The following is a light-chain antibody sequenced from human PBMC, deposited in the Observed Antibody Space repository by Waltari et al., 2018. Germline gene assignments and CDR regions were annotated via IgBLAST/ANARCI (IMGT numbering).Light chain of an antibody. CDR1: SDMSVAPYR. CDR2: YRLDSDQ. CDR3: VVGYDCSWV. Sequence: QAVLTQPDSLSASPGASASLTCTRRSDMSVAPYRIYWYQQKPGSPPRYLLRYRLDSDQQQGSGVPSRCSGSKEGSSNAGILRSAVLHSVDSAHYYCVVGYDCSWVFGGGTKVTVL. J-gene: IGLJ3*02. V-gene: IGLV5-45*01.